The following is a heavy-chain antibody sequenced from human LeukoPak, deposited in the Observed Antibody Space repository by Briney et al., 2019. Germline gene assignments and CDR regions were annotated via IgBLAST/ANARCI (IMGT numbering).Heavy chain of an antibody. V-gene: IGHV3-74*01. CDR3: ARVGSSGYYPDY. CDR2: INSDGSST. CDR1: GFTFSSYW. Sequence: PGGSLRLSCAASGFTFSSYWMHWVRQAPGKGPVWVSRINSDGSSTSYADSVKGRFTTSRDNAKNTLYLQMNSLRAEDTAVYYCARVGSSGYYPDYWGQGTLVTVSS. D-gene: IGHD3-22*01. J-gene: IGHJ4*02.